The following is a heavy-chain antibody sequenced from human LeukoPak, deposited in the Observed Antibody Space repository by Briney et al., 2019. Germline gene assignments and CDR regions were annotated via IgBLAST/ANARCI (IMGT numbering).Heavy chain of an antibody. J-gene: IGHJ5*02. CDR2: IIGDGSTT. Sequence: GGALRLSCAASGFTFSDYWMHWVRHAPGKRLEWVSRIIGDGSTTIYADSVKGRFTISRDNAENTMYLQMNSLRVEDTAVYYCTRRVSATRWFDPWGQGPLVTVPS. D-gene: IGHD2-15*01. V-gene: IGHV3-74*01. CDR3: TRRVSATRWFDP. CDR1: GFTFSDYW.